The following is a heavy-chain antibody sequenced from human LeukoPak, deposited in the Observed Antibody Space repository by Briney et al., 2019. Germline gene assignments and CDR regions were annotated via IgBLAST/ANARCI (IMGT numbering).Heavy chain of an antibody. V-gene: IGHV4-59*08. D-gene: IGHD3-3*01. CDR2: TYYSGST. J-gene: IGHJ6*02. CDR1: GGSISSYY. CDR3: ARLPTYDFWSGYLYGMDV. Sequence: SETLSLTCTGSGGSISSYYWSWIRQPPGKGLEWIGYTYYSGSTNYNPSLKSRVTISVDTSKNQFSLKLSSVTAADTAVYYCARLPTYDFWSGYLYGMDVWGQGTTVTVSS.